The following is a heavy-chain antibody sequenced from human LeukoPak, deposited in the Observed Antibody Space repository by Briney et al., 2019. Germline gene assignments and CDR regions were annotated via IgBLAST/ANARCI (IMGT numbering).Heavy chain of an antibody. D-gene: IGHD6-19*01. CDR3: AGRFTPTYHTSSGWPYYFDY. J-gene: IGHJ4*02. V-gene: IGHV4-39*01. CDR2: IYYSGST. Sequence: SETLSLTCTVSGASISSSSYYWGWIRQPPGKGLEWIVSIYYSGSTYYNPSLKSRVTISVDTSKNQFSLKLSSVTAADTAVYYCAGRFTPTYHTSSGWPYYFDYWGQGTLVTVSS. CDR1: GASISSSSYY.